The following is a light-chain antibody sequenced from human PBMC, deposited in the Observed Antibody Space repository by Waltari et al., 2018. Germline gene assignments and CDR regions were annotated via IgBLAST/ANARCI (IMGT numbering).Light chain of an antibody. CDR3: SSYTSSSTPYV. V-gene: IGLV2-14*03. J-gene: IGLJ1*01. Sequence: YQNSPGKAPKLMIYDVSNRPSGVSNRFSGSKSGNTASLTISGLQAEDEADYYCSSYTSSSTPYVFGTGTKVTVL. CDR2: DVS.